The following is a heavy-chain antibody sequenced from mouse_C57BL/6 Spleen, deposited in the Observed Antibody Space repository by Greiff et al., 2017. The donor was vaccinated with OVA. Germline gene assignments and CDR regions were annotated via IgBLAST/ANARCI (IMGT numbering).Heavy chain of an antibody. V-gene: IGHV7-3*01. CDR1: GFTFTDYY. D-gene: IGHD2-1*01. J-gene: IGHJ4*01. Sequence: EVKLVESGGGLVQPGGSLILSCAASGFTFTDYYMSWVRQPPGKALEWLGFIRNKANGYTTEYSASVKGRFTISRDNSQSILYLQMNALRAEDSATYYCARWDYGNYDYYAMDYWGQGTSVTVSS. CDR3: ARWDYGNYDYYAMDY. CDR2: IRNKANGYTT.